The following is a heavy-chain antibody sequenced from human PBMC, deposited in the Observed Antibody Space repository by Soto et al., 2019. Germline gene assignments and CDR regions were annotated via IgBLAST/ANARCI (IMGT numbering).Heavy chain of an antibody. CDR1: GFTFDDYA. D-gene: IGHD2-15*01. Sequence: EVQLVESGGGLVQPGRSLRLSCAASGFTFDDYAMHWVRQAPGKGLEWVSGISWNSGSIGYADSVKGRFTISRDNAKNSLYLQMNSLRAEDTALYYCAKDSLYCSGGSCYISDAFDIWGQGTMVTVSS. V-gene: IGHV3-9*01. J-gene: IGHJ3*02. CDR3: AKDSLYCSGGSCYISDAFDI. CDR2: ISWNSGSI.